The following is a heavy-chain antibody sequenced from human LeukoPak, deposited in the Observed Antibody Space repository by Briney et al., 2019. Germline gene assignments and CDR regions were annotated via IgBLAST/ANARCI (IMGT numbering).Heavy chain of an antibody. CDR2: IIPTVDIT. CDR1: GGTFNNYA. Sequence: GASVKVSCTASGGTFNNYALSWARQAPGQGLEWMGRIIPTVDITIYEQKFQGRVTITADRSTSTAYIELSSLSSDDTAVYYCARDQGLIDPPPNGLDVGGEGTTVTVSS. D-gene: IGHD3-16*01. CDR3: ARDQGLIDPPPNGLDV. V-gene: IGHV1-69*04. J-gene: IGHJ6*04.